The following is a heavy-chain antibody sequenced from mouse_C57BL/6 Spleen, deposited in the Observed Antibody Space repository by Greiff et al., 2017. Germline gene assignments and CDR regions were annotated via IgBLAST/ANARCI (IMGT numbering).Heavy chain of an antibody. V-gene: IGHV1-54*01. CDR1: GYAFTNYL. CDR3: ARSGYSNYAAY. D-gene: IGHD2-5*01. Sequence: VKLQESGAELVRPGTSVKVSCKASGYAFTNYLIEWVKQRPGQGLEWIGVINPGSGGTNYNEKFKGKATLTADKSSSTAYMQLSSLTSEDSAVYFCARSGYSNYAAYWGQGTLVTVSA. J-gene: IGHJ3*01. CDR2: INPGSGGT.